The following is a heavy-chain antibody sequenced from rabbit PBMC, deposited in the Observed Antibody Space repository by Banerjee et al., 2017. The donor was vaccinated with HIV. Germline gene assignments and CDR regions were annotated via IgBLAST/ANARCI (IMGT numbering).Heavy chain of an antibody. J-gene: IGHJ4*01. CDR2: IYGGKGRT. CDR3: ARGPYYSYDYAGYAYAYYYFNL. CDR1: GFDFSSYY. V-gene: IGHV1S7*01. D-gene: IGHD6-1*01. Sequence: QLKETGGGLVQPGGSLTLSCKASGFDFSSYYMSWVRQAPGKGLEWIGTIYGGKGRTYYASWVNGRFTISSDNAQKTVDLQMNSLTAADTATYFCARGPYYSYDYAGYAYAYYYFNLWGQGTLVTVS.